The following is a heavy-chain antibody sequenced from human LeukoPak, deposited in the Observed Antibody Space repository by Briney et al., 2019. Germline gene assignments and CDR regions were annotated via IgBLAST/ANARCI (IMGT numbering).Heavy chain of an antibody. CDR2: INPNSGGT. CDR1: GYTFTGYY. Sequence: ASVKVSCKASGYTFTGYYMHWLRQAPGQGLEWMGRINPNSGGTNYAQKFQGRVTMTRDTSISTAYMELSRLRSDDTAVYYCAREMATITQTNIILLFDYWGQGTLVTVSS. D-gene: IGHD5-24*01. CDR3: AREMATITQTNIILLFDY. V-gene: IGHV1-2*06. J-gene: IGHJ4*02.